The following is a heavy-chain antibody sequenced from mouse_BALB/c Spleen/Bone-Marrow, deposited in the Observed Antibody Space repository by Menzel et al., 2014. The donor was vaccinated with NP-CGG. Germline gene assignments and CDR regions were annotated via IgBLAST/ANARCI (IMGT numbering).Heavy chain of an antibody. V-gene: IGHV2-6-4*01. D-gene: IGHD1-1*01. CDR3: ARKNSSYVGAMDY. Sequence: VHLVESGPGLVAPSQSLSITCTVSGFSLSRYGIHWVRQPPGKGLEWLGMIWGGGSTDYNSALKSRLSISKDNSKSQVFLKMNSLQTDDTAMYYCARKNSSYVGAMDYWGQGTSVTVSS. CDR2: IWGGGST. J-gene: IGHJ4*01. CDR1: GFSLSRYG.